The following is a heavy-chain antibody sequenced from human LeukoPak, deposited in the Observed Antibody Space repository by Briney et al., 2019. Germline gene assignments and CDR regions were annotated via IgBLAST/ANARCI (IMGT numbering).Heavy chain of an antibody. CDR2: INHSGST. CDR3: ARARYGSGKDWFDP. J-gene: IGHJ5*02. CDR1: GGSFSGYY. Sequence: SETLSLTCAVYGGSFSGYYWSWIRQPPGKGLEWIGEINHSGSTNYNPSLKSRVTISVDTTKNQFSLKLSSVTAADTAVYYCARARYGSGKDWFDPWGQGTLVTVSS. D-gene: IGHD3-10*01. V-gene: IGHV4-34*01.